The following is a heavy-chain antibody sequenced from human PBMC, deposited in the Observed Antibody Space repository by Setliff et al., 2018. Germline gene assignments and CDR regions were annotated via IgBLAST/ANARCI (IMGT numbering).Heavy chain of an antibody. D-gene: IGHD3-16*01. CDR1: GVSFSDYY. CDR3: RFWSYVYKNDY. J-gene: IGHJ4*02. CDR2: INPSGTT. V-gene: IGHV4-34*01. Sequence: PSETLSLTCTVYGVSFSDYYWGWVRPTPGKGLEWIAEINPSGTTNYIPSLKSRLTISVDTSKRQFSLKLISVTAADTAVYYCRFWSYVYKNDYWAQGTLVTVSS.